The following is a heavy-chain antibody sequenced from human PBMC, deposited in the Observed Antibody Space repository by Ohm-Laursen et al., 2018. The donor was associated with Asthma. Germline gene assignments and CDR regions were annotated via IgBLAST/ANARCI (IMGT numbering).Heavy chain of an antibody. Sequence: GTLSLTCTVSGGSIGHYYWSWIRQPPGTGLEWIGFIYFTESTNYNPSLKSRVTISVDTSKTQFSLKLSSVTAADTAVDYCARDHVGSNTNYYYGMDVWGQGTTVTVSS. V-gene: IGHV4-59*01. D-gene: IGHD5-24*01. CDR1: GGSIGHYY. CDR2: IYFTEST. CDR3: ARDHVGSNTNYYYGMDV. J-gene: IGHJ6*02.